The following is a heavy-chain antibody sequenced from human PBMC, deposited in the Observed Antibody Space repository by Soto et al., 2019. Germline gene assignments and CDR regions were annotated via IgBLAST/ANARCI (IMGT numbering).Heavy chain of an antibody. CDR2: ISSSSSTI. CDR1: GFTFSSYS. Sequence: EVQLVESGGGLVQPGGSLRLSCAASGFTFSSYSMNWVRQAPGKGLEWVSYISSSSSTIYYADSVKGRFTISRDNAKKSLYLQMNSLRAEDTAVYYCARDLGSSWYPEYFKHWGQGTLVTVSS. V-gene: IGHV3-48*01. D-gene: IGHD6-13*01. J-gene: IGHJ1*01. CDR3: ARDLGSSWYPEYFKH.